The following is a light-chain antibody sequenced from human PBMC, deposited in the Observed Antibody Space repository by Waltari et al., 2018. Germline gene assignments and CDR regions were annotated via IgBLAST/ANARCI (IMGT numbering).Light chain of an antibody. J-gene: IGLJ3*02. Sequence: SYELTQPSSVSVSPGQTARITCSGAVLAKKYARWFQLKPGQAPVVVIYKARERPSGIPERFSGSSSGTTVTLTISGAQVEDEGDYYCYSATDNYRVFGGGTKLTVL. CDR2: KAR. CDR3: YSATDNYRV. CDR1: VLAKKY. V-gene: IGLV3-27*01.